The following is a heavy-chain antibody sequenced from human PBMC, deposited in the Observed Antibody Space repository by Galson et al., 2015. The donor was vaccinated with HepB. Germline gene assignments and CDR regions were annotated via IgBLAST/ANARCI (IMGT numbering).Heavy chain of an antibody. V-gene: IGHV3-9*01. J-gene: IGHJ4*02. CDR1: GFSFEDSA. CDR2: INWSGAFV. Sequence: SLRLSCAASGFSFEDSAMHWIRKPPGRGLEWVAGINWSGAFVGYSDSVKGRFTISRDNAKNSLFLHMKNLRRDDTAFYFCVKGRGDAWTATPEGWGQGALGPVTS. D-gene: IGHD3-10*01. CDR3: VKGRGDAWTATPEG.